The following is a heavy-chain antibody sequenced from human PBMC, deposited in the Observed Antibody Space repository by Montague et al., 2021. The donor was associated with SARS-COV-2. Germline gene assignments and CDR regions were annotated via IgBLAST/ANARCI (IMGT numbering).Heavy chain of an antibody. D-gene: IGHD5-18*01. V-gene: IGHV4-39*01. CDR1: GGPISGSSDN. J-gene: IGHJ4*02. Sequence: SETLSLTCTVTGGPISGSSDNWGWMRQSPGKGREWIVSVDYSGNTYYSLSLKSRLTISVDTSKNQFSLKLNSVTAADTALYFCARREYSYGWGDWGQGTLVTVSS. CDR2: VDYSGNT. CDR3: ARREYSYGWGD.